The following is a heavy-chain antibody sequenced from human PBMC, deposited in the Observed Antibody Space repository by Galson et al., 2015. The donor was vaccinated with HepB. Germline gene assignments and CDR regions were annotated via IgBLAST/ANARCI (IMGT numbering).Heavy chain of an antibody. CDR2: ISYDGSNK. V-gene: IGHV3-30*18. J-gene: IGHJ3*02. CDR1: GFTFSSYG. D-gene: IGHD1-26*01. CDR3: AKLVGASDAFDI. Sequence: SPRLSCAASGFTFSSYGMHWVRQAPGKGLEWVAVISYDGSNKYYADSVKGRFTISRDNSKNTLYLQMNSLRAEDTAVYYCAKLVGASDAFDIWGQGTMVTVSS.